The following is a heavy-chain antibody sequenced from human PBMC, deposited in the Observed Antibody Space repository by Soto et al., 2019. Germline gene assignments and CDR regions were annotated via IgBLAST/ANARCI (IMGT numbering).Heavy chain of an antibody. CDR3: AKPANYDILTGYYLD. V-gene: IGHV3-9*01. CDR1: GFTFDDYA. J-gene: IGHJ4*02. CDR2: ISWNSGSI. Sequence: PGGFLRLSCAASGFTFDDYAMHWVRQAPGKGLEWVSGISWNSGSIGYADSVKGRFTISRDNAKNSLYLQMNSLRAEDTALYYCAKPANYDILTGYYLDWGQGTLVTVSS. D-gene: IGHD3-9*01.